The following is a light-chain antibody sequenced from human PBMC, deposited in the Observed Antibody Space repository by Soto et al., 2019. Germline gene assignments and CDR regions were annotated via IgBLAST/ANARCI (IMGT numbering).Light chain of an antibody. CDR2: GVS. V-gene: IGLV2-14*03. CDR3: SSYTNSITHV. CDR1: SSDVGGYDY. J-gene: IGLJ3*02. Sequence: ALTQPASVSGSPGQSITISCTGTSSDVGGYDYVSWYQQHPGKAPKLMIYGVSNRPSGVSNRFSGSKSGNTASLTISGLQAEDEADYYCSSYTNSITHVFGGGTKLTVL.